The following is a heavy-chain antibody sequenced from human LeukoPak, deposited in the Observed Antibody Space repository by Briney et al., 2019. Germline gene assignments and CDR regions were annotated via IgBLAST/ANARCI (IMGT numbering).Heavy chain of an antibody. CDR2: IYYYGAT. D-gene: IGHD2-21*01. J-gene: IGHJ4*02. V-gene: IGHV4-39*01. CDR1: GGSISGSSFY. Sequence: SETLSLTCTVSGGSISGSSFYWGWIRQPPGKGLEWIGNIYYYGATYYNPSLKSRVTISVNTSKNQFSLKLTSVTAAVTAVYYCARRGDVGDTFDYWGQGTLVTVSS. CDR3: ARRGDVGDTFDY.